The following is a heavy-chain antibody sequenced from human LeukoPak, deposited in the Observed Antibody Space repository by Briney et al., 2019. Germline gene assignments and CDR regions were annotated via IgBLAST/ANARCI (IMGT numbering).Heavy chain of an antibody. Sequence: GASAKVSCKASGGTFSSYAISWVRQAPGQGLEWMGGIIPIFGTANYAQKFQGRVTITADESTSTAYMELSSLRSEDTAVYYCARALIAAAPGWFDPWGQGTLVTVSS. CDR1: GGTFSSYA. D-gene: IGHD6-13*01. CDR2: IIPIFGTA. J-gene: IGHJ5*02. CDR3: ARALIAAAPGWFDP. V-gene: IGHV1-69*13.